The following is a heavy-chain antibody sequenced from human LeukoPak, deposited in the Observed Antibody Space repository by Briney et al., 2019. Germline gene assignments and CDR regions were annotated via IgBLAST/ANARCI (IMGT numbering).Heavy chain of an antibody. J-gene: IGHJ6*03. CDR1: GGSFSGYY. V-gene: IGHV4-34*01. CDR2: INHSGST. CDR3: ARNEAAAGYYMDV. Sequence: SETLSLTCAVYGGSFSGYYWSWIRQPPGKGLEWIGEINHSGSTNYNPSLKSRVTISVDTSKNQFSLKLSSVTAADTAVYYCARNEAAAGYYMDVWGKGTTVTVSS. D-gene: IGHD6-13*01.